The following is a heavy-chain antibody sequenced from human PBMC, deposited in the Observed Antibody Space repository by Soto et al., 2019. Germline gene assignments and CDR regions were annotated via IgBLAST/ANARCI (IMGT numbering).Heavy chain of an antibody. Sequence: ASVKVSCKVSGYTFTELSMHWVRQAPGKGLEWMGGFDPEDGETIYPQKFQGRVTMTEDTSTDTAYMELSSLRSEDTAVYYCATGGRLRYFDWSHYGMDVWGQGTTVTVSS. J-gene: IGHJ6*02. V-gene: IGHV1-24*01. CDR3: ATGGRLRYFDWSHYGMDV. CDR2: FDPEDGET. D-gene: IGHD3-9*01. CDR1: GYTFTELS.